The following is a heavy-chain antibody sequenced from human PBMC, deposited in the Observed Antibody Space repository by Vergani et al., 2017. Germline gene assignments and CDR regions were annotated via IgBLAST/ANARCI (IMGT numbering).Heavy chain of an antibody. V-gene: IGHV4-30-4*01. CDR2: IFYSGST. CDR3: ARFKWHDIDY. J-gene: IGHJ4*02. D-gene: IGHD1-20*01. Sequence: QVQLQESGPGLVKPSQTLSLTCTVSGDSMNSDDFYWSWIRQPPGKGLDWIGNIFYSGSTYYNPSLKSRLTLSVALSKNLFSLKLNSVTAADSAVYYCARFKWHDIDYWGQGTLVTVSS. CDR1: GDSMNSDDFY.